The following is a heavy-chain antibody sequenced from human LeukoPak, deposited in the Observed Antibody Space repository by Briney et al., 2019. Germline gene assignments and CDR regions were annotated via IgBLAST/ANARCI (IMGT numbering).Heavy chain of an antibody. CDR1: GYSFTTYW. J-gene: IGHJ5*02. D-gene: IGHD2-15*01. CDR2: IYPADSDT. V-gene: IGHV5-51*01. CDR3: ARWNRGYCSGGSCYPFGFDP. Sequence: GESLKISCQGSGYSFTTYWIGWVRQMPGKGLEWMGIIYPADSDTRYSPSFQGQVTISADKSISTAYLQWSSLKASDTAMYYCARWNRGYCSGGSCYPFGFDPWGQGTLVTVSS.